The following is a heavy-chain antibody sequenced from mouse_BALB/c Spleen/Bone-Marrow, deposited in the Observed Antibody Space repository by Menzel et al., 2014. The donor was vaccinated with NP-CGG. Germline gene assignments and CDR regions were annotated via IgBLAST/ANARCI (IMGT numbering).Heavy chain of an antibody. Sequence: EVQRVESGAELAKPGASVKLSCTASGFNIKDTYMHWVKQRPEQGLEWIGRIDPANGNTKYDPKFQGKATITADTSSNTAYLQLSSLTSEDAAVYYCARYNYGSSQFAYWGQGTLVTVSA. J-gene: IGHJ3*01. V-gene: IGHV14-3*02. CDR2: IDPANGNT. D-gene: IGHD1-1*01. CDR1: GFNIKDTY. CDR3: ARYNYGSSQFAY.